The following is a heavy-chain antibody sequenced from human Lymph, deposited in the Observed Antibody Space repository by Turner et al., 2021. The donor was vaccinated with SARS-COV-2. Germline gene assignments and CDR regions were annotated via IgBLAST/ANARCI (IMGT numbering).Heavy chain of an antibody. CDR2: IYDSGSN. V-gene: IGHV4-59*08. CDR3: ARGFDY. Sequence: QVQLQESGSGLVKPSETLSLTCTVSGASISSYYWSWIRQRPGKGVEWIGYIYDSGSNNYNPSLKSRVTISVDTAKNQFSLRLSSVTAAETAVYYCARGFDYWGQGTLVTVSS. CDR1: GASISSYY. J-gene: IGHJ4*02.